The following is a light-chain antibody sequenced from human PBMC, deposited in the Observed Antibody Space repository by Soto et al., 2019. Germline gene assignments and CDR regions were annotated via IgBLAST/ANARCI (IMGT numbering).Light chain of an antibody. CDR2: WAS. CDR3: QQYYTTPLT. V-gene: IGKV4-1*01. CDR1: QSVLYNSNNKNY. Sequence: DIVMTQSPDSLAVSLGERATINCKSSQSVLYNSNNKNYLAWYLQKPGQPPNLLIYWASTRESGVPDRFSGSGSWTDFTLTISTLQAEDVAVYYCQQYYTTPLTFGGGTKVEIK. J-gene: IGKJ4*01.